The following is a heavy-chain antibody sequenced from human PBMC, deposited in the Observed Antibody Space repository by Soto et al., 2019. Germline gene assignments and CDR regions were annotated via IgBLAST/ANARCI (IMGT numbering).Heavy chain of an antibody. CDR1: GYTISTYD. CDR3: ARDIMAP. V-gene: IGHV1-8*01. J-gene: IGHJ5*02. D-gene: IGHD5-12*01. CDR2: MSPASGDT. Sequence: QVQLVQSGAEVKKPGASVKVSCKASGYTISTYDSNWVRQAAGQGLEWMGWMSPASGDTGYAPSFQGRVAMTRNISINTAYLELRGLNPDGKGLYYCARDIMAPWGQGTLVTVSS.